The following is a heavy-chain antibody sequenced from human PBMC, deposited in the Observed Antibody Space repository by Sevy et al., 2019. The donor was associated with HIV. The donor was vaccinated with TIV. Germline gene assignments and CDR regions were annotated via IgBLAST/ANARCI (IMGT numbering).Heavy chain of an antibody. CDR1: GFTFSDYY. Sequence: GGSLRLSCAASGFTFSDYYMSWIRQAPGKGLEWVSCISSSGSTIYYADSVKGRFTISRDNAKNSLYLQMNSLRAEDTAVYYCARDQGIAAAGNLYFDYWGQGTLVTVSS. V-gene: IGHV3-11*01. D-gene: IGHD6-13*01. CDR2: ISSSGSTI. CDR3: ARDQGIAAAGNLYFDY. J-gene: IGHJ4*02.